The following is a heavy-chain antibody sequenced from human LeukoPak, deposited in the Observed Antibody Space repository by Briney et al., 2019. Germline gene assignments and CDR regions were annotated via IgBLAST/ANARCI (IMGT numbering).Heavy chain of an antibody. V-gene: IGHV3-7*01. Sequence: GGSLRLSCAASGFTFSSYWMSWVRQAPGKGLEWVANIKQDGSEKYYVDSVKGRFTISRDKAKNSLYLQMNSLRAEDTAVYYCARDGDKRGYSYGIWGQGTLVTVSS. CDR3: ARDGDKRGYSYGI. CDR1: GFTFSSYW. J-gene: IGHJ4*02. D-gene: IGHD5-18*01. CDR2: IKQDGSEK.